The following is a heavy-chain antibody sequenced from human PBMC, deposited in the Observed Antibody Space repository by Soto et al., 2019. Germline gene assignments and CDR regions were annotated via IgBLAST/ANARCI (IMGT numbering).Heavy chain of an antibody. V-gene: IGHV3-23*01. Sequence: QPGGSLRLSCAASGFTFSSYAMSWVRQAPGKGLEWVSAISGSGGSTYYAESVKGRFTISRDNSKNTLYLQMNSLRAEDTAVYYCAKVGLWFGESWEGGFDYWGQGTLVTVSS. CDR1: GFTFSSYA. CDR3: AKVGLWFGESWEGGFDY. D-gene: IGHD3-10*01. J-gene: IGHJ4*02. CDR2: ISGSGGST.